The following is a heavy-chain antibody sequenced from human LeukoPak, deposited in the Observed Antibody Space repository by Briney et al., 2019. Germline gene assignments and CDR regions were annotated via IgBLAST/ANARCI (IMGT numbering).Heavy chain of an antibody. J-gene: IGHJ4*02. D-gene: IGHD2-21*01. CDR2: IRYDGSSE. CDR1: GITFNSYG. V-gene: IGHV3-30*02. CDR3: CGDFDY. Sequence: GGSLRLSCVASGITFNSYGMHWVRQAPDKGLEWVAFIRYDGSSEYYADSVKGRFTISRDNSKNMLYLQMNSLRGEDTAVYYCCGDFDYWGQGTLVTVSS.